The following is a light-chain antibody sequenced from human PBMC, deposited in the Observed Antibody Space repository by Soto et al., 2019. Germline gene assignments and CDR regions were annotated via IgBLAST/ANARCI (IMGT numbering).Light chain of an antibody. J-gene: IGKJ1*01. CDR3: QQYNSYPWT. Sequence: DIQMTXXXXXXXXSVGXXVTXTXXXXXSISSWLAWYQQKPGKAPKLLIYDASSLESGVPSRFSGSGSGTEFTLTITSLQPDDFATYYCQQYNSYPWTFGQGTKVEIK. CDR1: XSISSW. V-gene: IGKV1-5*01. CDR2: DAS.